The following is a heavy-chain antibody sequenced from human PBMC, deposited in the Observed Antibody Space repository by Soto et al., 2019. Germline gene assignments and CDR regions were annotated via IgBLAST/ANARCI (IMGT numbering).Heavy chain of an antibody. Sequence: PGGSLRLSCAASGFTFSSYWMSWVRQAPGKGLEWVANIKQDGSEKYYVDSVKGRFTISRDNAKNSLYLQMNSLRAEDTAVYYCARDMGCSNYALRYYYYYYYMDVWGKGTTVTVSS. D-gene: IGHD4-4*01. V-gene: IGHV3-7*01. J-gene: IGHJ6*03. CDR1: GFTFSSYW. CDR3: ARDMGCSNYALRYYYYYYYMDV. CDR2: IKQDGSEK.